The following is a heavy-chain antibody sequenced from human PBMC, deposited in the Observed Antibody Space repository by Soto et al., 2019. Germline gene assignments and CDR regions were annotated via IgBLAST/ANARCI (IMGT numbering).Heavy chain of an antibody. CDR1: GGTFSSYA. CDR2: TIPIFGTA. V-gene: IGHV1-69*13. D-gene: IGHD6-19*01. CDR3: ARYYSQWLVPYAFDI. J-gene: IGHJ3*02. Sequence: SVKVSCKASGGTFSSYAISWVRQAPGQGLEWMGGTIPIFGTANYAQKFQGRVTITADESTSTAYMELSSLRSEDTAVYYCARYYSQWLVPYAFDIWGQGTMVTVSS.